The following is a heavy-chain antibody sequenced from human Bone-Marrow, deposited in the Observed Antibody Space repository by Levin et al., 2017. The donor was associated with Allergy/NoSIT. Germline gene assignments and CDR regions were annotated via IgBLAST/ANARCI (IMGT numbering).Heavy chain of an antibody. V-gene: IGHV1-46*01. D-gene: IGHD3-3*02. CDR3: ARDGSIFGIAYGLDV. CDR2: VNPSGGNT. Sequence: GGSLRLSCKASGYTFSNYYIHWVRQAPGHGLEWMGVVNPSGGNTIYAQKFQGRVTLTRDTSTSTVYMELRSLRSEATARYYCARDGSIFGIAYGLDVWGQGTTVTVSS. CDR1: GYTFSNYY. J-gene: IGHJ6*02.